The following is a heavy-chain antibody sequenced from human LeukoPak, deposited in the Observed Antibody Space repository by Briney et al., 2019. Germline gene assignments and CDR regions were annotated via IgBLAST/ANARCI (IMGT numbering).Heavy chain of an antibody. Sequence: AGGSLRLSCAASGFTFSSYAMSWVRQAPGKGLEWVSAISGSGGSTYYADSVKGRFTISRDNSKNTLYLRMNSLRAEDTAVYYCAKARYSSGWAEIFDYWGQGTLVTVSS. J-gene: IGHJ4*02. V-gene: IGHV3-23*01. CDR1: GFTFSSYA. D-gene: IGHD6-19*01. CDR2: ISGSGGST. CDR3: AKARYSSGWAEIFDY.